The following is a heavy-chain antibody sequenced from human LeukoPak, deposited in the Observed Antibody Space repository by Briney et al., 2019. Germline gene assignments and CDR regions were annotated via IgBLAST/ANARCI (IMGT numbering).Heavy chain of an antibody. V-gene: IGHV4-30-2*01. CDR2: IYHSGST. D-gene: IGHD5-12*01. J-gene: IGHJ4*02. Sequence: SETLSLTCAVSGGSLSSGGYSWSWIRQPPGKGLEWIGYIYHSGSTYYNPSLKSRVTISVDRSKNQFSLKLSSVTAADTAVYYCARSRGYSGYDAFDYWGQGTLVTVSS. CDR1: GGSLSSGGYS. CDR3: ARSRGYSGYDAFDY.